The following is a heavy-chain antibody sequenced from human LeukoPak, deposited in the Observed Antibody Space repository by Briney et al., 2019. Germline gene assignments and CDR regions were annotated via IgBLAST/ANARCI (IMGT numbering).Heavy chain of an antibody. CDR2: ISAYNGNT. CDR3: ARAGASAAAGISY. J-gene: IGHJ4*02. CDR1: GYTFTSYG. Sequence: ASVKVSCKASGYTFTSYGISWVRQAPGQGLEWMGWISAYNGNTNYAQKLQGRVTMTTDTSTSTAHMELRSLRSDDTAVYYCARAGASAAAGISYWGQGTLVTVSS. V-gene: IGHV1-18*01. D-gene: IGHD6-13*01.